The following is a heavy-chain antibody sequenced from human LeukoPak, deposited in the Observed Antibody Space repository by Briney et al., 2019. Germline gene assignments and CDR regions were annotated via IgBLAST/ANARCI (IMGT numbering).Heavy chain of an antibody. CDR3: ARALGSPYYYYGMDV. Sequence: PSETLSLTCTVSGDSISSYYWSWIRQPPGKGLEWIGYIYYSGSTNYNPSLKSRVTISVDTSKNQFSLKLSSVTAADTAVYYCARALGSPYYYYGMDVWGQGTTVTVSS. V-gene: IGHV4-59*01. J-gene: IGHJ6*02. CDR1: GDSISSYY. CDR2: IYYSGST. D-gene: IGHD3-10*01.